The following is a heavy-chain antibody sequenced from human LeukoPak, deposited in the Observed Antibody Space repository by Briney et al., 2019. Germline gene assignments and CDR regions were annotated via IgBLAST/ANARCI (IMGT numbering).Heavy chain of an antibody. D-gene: IGHD6-19*01. J-gene: IGHJ4*02. V-gene: IGHV3-7*01. Sequence: GGSLRLSCAASGFTFSSFWMSWVRQAPGKGLEWVANIKNDGSEKYYVDSVKGRFNISRDNAKNSLYLQMNSLRAEDTAVYYCARELGWDSSEGRDYWGQGSLVTVSS. CDR3: ARELGWDSSEGRDY. CDR2: IKNDGSEK. CDR1: GFTFSSFW.